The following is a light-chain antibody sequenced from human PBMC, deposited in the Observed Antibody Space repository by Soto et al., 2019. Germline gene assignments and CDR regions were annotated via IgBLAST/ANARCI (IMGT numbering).Light chain of an antibody. CDR2: GAS. CDR1: QSVRSN. J-gene: IGKJ1*01. CDR3: QQFDNWPRT. V-gene: IGKV3-15*01. Sequence: EIVMTQSPATLSLSPGERATLSCRASQSVRSNVAWYQQKPGQAPRLLICGASTRATGIPARFSGSGSGTEFTLTISSLQPEDFAVYYCQQFDNWPRTFGQGTKVDIK.